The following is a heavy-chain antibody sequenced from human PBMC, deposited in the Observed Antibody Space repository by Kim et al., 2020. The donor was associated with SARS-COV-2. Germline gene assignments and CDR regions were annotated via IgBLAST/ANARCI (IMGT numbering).Heavy chain of an antibody. CDR1: GGTFSSYA. Sequence: SVKVSCKASGGTFSSYAISWVRQAPGQGLEWMGRIIPILGIANYAQKFQGRVTITADKSMSTAYMELSSLRSEDTAVYYCARDFMVRGVRDYYGMDVWGQGTTVTVSS. J-gene: IGHJ6*02. CDR3: ARDFMVRGVRDYYGMDV. V-gene: IGHV1-69*04. CDR2: IIPILGIA. D-gene: IGHD3-10*01.